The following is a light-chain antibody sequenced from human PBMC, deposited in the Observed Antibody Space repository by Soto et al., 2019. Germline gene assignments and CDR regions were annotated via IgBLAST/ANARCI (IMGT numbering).Light chain of an antibody. J-gene: IGKJ4*01. V-gene: IGKV1-33*01. CDR1: QDISNY. CDR2: DAS. CDR3: QQYDNLPLT. Sequence: DIQMTQSPSSLSASVGDRATITCQASQDISNYFNWYQQKPGKPPKLLIYDASNLETGVPSRFSGSGSGTDFTFTISSLQPEDIATYYCQQYDNLPLTFGGGTKVEIK.